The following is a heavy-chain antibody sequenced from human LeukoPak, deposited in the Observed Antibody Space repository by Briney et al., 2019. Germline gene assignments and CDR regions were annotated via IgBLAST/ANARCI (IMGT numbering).Heavy chain of an antibody. Sequence: SETLSLTCTVSGSSMSSDYYWGWIRQPPGKGLEWIGSIYYSGSTYYNPSLKSRVTISVDTSKNQFSLKLSSVTAADTAVYYCARERAFCGGDCAAPDYWGQGTLVTVSS. CDR3: ARERAFCGGDCAAPDY. D-gene: IGHD2-21*02. CDR1: GSSMSSDYY. J-gene: IGHJ4*02. V-gene: IGHV4-38-2*02. CDR2: IYYSGST.